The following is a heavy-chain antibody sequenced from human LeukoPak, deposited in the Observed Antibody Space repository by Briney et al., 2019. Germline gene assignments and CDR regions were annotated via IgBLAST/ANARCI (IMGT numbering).Heavy chain of an antibody. Sequence: PGGSLRLSCAASGFTLSSYWMNWVRQTPGKGLVWVAVISYDGSNKYYADSVKGRFTISRDNSKSSLHLQMNSLKTEDTAVYYCARDFTAAPPADWGQGTLVTVSS. V-gene: IGHV3-30-3*01. J-gene: IGHJ4*02. CDR2: ISYDGSNK. D-gene: IGHD6-13*01. CDR3: ARDFTAAPPAD. CDR1: GFTLSSYW.